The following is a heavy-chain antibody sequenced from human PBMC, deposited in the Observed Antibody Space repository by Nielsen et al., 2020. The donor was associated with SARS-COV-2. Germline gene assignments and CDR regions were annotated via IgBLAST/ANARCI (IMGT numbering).Heavy chain of an antibody. Sequence: GESLKISCAASGFTFSKSAMSWVRQAPGKGLEWVSGLSGSGISTHYADSVKGRFTISRDNSKNTLFPHMNSLRAEDTAVYYCARDWSRAFDVWGQGTMVTVSS. V-gene: IGHV3-23*01. J-gene: IGHJ3*01. CDR2: LSGSGIST. CDR3: ARDWSRAFDV. CDR1: GFTFSKSA.